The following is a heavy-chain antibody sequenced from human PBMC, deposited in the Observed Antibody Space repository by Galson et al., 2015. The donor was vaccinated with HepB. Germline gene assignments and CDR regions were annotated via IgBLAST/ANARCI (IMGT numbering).Heavy chain of an antibody. CDR3: ASGPAHYDPRGSYYFHSLDV. Sequence: SLRLSCAASGFTVSPYVLSWVRQAPGKGLEWVPGITGSGDSTYYADSVKGRFIITRDHSKNTLYLQMNSLRVEDTALYYCASGPAHYDPRGSYYFHSLDVWGQGTTVTVPS. J-gene: IGHJ6*02. D-gene: IGHD3-22*01. CDR2: ITGSGDST. CDR1: GFTVSPYV. V-gene: IGHV3-23*01.